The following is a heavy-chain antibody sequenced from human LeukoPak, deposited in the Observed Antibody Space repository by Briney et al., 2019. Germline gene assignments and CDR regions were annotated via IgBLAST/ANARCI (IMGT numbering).Heavy chain of an antibody. V-gene: IGHV3-21*04. CDR2: ISSSSYI. CDR3: AKAPVTSCRGAYCYPFDY. D-gene: IGHD2-21*01. Sequence: GGSLRLSCAASGFTFSTYSMNWVRQAPGKGLEWISSISSSSYIYYADSVKGRFTISRDNAKNSLFLQMNSLRAEDAAVYYCAKAPVTSCRGAYCYPFDYWGQGTLVTVSS. CDR1: GFTFSTYS. J-gene: IGHJ4*02.